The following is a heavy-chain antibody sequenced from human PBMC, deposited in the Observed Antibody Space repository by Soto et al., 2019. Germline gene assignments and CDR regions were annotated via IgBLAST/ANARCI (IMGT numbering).Heavy chain of an antibody. Sequence: QGQLQQSGPGLVKPSQTLSLTCAISGDSVSSDITSWNWIRQSPSRGLECLGRTYYRSKWFHDYAASVKSRITINPDTSKNQFSLELNSMTPEVTAVDYCARGTVLDVWGQGTVVTVSS. V-gene: IGHV6-1*01. CDR3: ARGTVLDV. D-gene: IGHD2-21*02. J-gene: IGHJ3*01. CDR2: TYYRSKWFH. CDR1: GDSVSSDITS.